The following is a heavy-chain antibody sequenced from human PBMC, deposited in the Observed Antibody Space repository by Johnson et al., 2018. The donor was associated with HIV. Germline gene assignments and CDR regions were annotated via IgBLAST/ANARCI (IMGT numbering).Heavy chain of an antibody. J-gene: IGHJ3*02. CDR1: GFTFSSYA. V-gene: IGHV3-30*04. Sequence: QMQLVESGGGVVQPGRSLRLSCAASGFTFSSYAMHWVRQAPAKGLEWVAVISYDGSDKYYADSVKGRFTISRDSSKNTLYLQMNSLRAEDTAVYYCAREVDAFDMWGQGTLVTVSS. CDR3: AREVDAFDM. CDR2: ISYDGSDK.